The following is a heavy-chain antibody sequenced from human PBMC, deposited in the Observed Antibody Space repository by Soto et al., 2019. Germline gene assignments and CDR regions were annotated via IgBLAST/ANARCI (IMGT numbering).Heavy chain of an antibody. D-gene: IGHD3-3*01. J-gene: IGHJ4*02. CDR1: GYNFAGYW. CDR3: ARGGVSTRTFDY. Sequence: PGESLKISCKGSGYNFAGYWIAWARQMPGKGLELMGIIYPSDSDTRYRPSFQGQVTISADKSISSAYLQRSSLRASDTAMYYCARGGVSTRTFDYWGQGTPVTVS. V-gene: IGHV5-51*01. CDR2: IYPSDSDT.